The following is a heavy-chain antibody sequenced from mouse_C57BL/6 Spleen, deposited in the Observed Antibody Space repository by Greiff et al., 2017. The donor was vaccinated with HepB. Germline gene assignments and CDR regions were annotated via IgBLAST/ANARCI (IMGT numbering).Heavy chain of an antibody. CDR2: IYPGGVYT. V-gene: IGHV1-63*01. D-gene: IGHD2-4*01. J-gene: IGHJ3*01. CDR3: AVYDYVSPWFAY. CDR1: GYTFTNYW. Sequence: QVQLKESGAEMVRPGTSVKMSCKASGYTFTNYWIGWAKQRPGHGLEWIGDIYPGGVYTNYNEKFKGKATLTADKSSSTVYMQFSSLTSEDSAIYYCAVYDYVSPWFAYWGQGTLVTVSA.